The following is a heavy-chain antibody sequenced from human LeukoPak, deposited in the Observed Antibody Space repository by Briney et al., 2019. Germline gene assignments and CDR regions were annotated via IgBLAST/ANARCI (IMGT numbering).Heavy chain of an antibody. CDR2: IYLGDSDT. Sequence: GESLKISCKGSGSAFTSYWIGGGRRRPGKGRGWRGIIYLGDSDTRYSPSFQGQVTISADKSISTAYLQWSSLKASDTAMYYCASAILGYCSSTSCLFDYWGQGTLVTVSS. V-gene: IGHV5-51*01. D-gene: IGHD2-2*01. CDR3: ASAILGYCSSTSCLFDY. J-gene: IGHJ4*02. CDR1: GSAFTSYW.